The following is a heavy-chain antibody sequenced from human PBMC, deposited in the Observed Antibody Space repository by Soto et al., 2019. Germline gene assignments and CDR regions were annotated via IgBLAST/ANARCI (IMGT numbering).Heavy chain of an antibody. D-gene: IGHD2-2*01. CDR1: GFTFSSYS. CDR3: ARDAENVVLPAATRHWYGP. V-gene: IGHV3-48*01. Sequence: EVQLVESGGGLVQPGGSLRLSCAASGFTFSSYSMNWVRQAPGKGLEWVSYISSSSSIIYYADSVKGRFTFSRDNAKNSLYLQMNGLRAEDTAVYYCARDAENVVLPAATRHWYGPWGQGNLVTGSS. J-gene: IGHJ5*02. CDR2: ISSSSSII.